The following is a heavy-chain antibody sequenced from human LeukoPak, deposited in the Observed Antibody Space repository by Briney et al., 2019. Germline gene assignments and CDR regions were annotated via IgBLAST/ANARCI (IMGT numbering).Heavy chain of an antibody. J-gene: IGHJ4*02. D-gene: IGHD5-24*01. CDR2: INPSGGST. CDR3: ARALEMATIDY. Sequence: ASVKVSCKASGYTFTSYYMHWVRQAPGQGLEWMGIINPSGGSTGYAQKFQGRVTMTRNTSISTAYMELSSLRSEDTAVYYCARALEMATIDYWGQGTLVTVSS. V-gene: IGHV1-46*01. CDR1: GYTFTSYY.